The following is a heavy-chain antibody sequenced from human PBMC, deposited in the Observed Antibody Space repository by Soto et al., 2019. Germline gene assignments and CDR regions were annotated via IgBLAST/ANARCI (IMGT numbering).Heavy chain of an antibody. CDR1: GGTFSSYT. V-gene: IGHV1-69*02. J-gene: IGHJ6*02. D-gene: IGHD3-10*01. CDR3: ARGVDYYYGIDV. CDR2: IIPILGIA. Sequence: QVQLVQSGAEVKKPGSSVKVSCKASGGTFSSYTISWVRQAPGQGLEWMGRIIPILGIANYAQKFQGRVTIPADKSTSTAYMELSSLRSENTAVYYCARGVDYYYGIDVWGQGTTVTVSS.